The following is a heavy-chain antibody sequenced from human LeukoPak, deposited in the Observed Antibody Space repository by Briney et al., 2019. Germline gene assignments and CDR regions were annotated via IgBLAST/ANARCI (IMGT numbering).Heavy chain of an antibody. J-gene: IGHJ6*02. Sequence: ASVKVSCKASGYTFTSYDINWVRQATGQGLEWMGWMNPNSGNTGYAQKFQGRVTMTRNTSISTAYMELSSLRSEDTAVYYCAGNPIADGYYYYGMDVWAKGPRSPSP. CDR2: MNPNSGNT. D-gene: IGHD2-21*01. V-gene: IGHV1-8*01. CDR1: GYTFTSYD. CDR3: AGNPIADGYYYYGMDV.